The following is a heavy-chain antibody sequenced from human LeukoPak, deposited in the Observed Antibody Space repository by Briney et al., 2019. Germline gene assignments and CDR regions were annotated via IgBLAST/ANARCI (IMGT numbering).Heavy chain of an antibody. J-gene: IGHJ4*02. CDR1: GFTFSNSA. V-gene: IGHV3-23*01. CDR2: ISGRGGST. CDR3: AKVLGYCSGGSCYSSRYFDY. D-gene: IGHD2-15*01. Sequence: GGSLRLSCAASGFTFSNSAMTWVRQAPEKGLEWVSSISGRGGSTFYADSVKGRFTISRDNAKNTLYLQMNSLRAEDSAIYYCAKVLGYCSGGSCYSSRYFDYWGQGTLVTVSS.